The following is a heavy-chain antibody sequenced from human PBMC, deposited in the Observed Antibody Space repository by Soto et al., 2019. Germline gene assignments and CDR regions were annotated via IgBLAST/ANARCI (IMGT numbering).Heavy chain of an antibody. V-gene: IGHV1-69*01. CDR2: IIPFFGPS. CDR3: ARGSNSGYYYGLDV. CDR1: GGTFNSYG. D-gene: IGHD3-10*01. J-gene: IGHJ6*02. Sequence: HVQLVQSGAEVKKPGSSVKVSCKTSGGTFNSYGITWVRQAPGQGLEWMGGIIPFFGPSHYAQKFQGRVTITADESTSTAYMELSSLRYEDTAVYYCARGSNSGYYYGLDVWGQGTTVTVSS.